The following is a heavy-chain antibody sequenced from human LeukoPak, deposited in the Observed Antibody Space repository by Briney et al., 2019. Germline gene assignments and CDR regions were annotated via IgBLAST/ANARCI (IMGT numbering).Heavy chain of an antibody. J-gene: IGHJ4*02. D-gene: IGHD2-2*01. CDR2: IYPGDSDT. Sequence: GESLQISCKGSGYSFTSYWIGWVRRMPGKGVEWMGIIYPGDSDTRYSPSFQGQVTISADKSISTAYLQWSSLKASDTAMYYCARHDPSASLFDYWGQGTLVTVSS. CDR3: ARHDPSASLFDY. CDR1: GYSFTSYW. V-gene: IGHV5-51*01.